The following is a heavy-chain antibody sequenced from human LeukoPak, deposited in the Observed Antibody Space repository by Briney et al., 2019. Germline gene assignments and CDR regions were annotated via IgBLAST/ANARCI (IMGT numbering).Heavy chain of an antibody. CDR3: ARGPFRGTGDGALDI. CDR2: IYYSGST. Sequence: SETLSLTCTVSGGSISSYYCSWIRQPPGKGLEWIGYIYYSGSTHYNPSLTSRVTISVDTSKNQFSLRLSSVTAADTAIYYCARGPFRGTGDGALDIWGQGTMVTVS. CDR1: GGSISSYY. D-gene: IGHD1-26*01. V-gene: IGHV4-59*01. J-gene: IGHJ3*02.